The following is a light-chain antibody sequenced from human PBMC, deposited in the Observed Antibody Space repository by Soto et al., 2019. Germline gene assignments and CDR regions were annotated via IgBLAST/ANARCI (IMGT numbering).Light chain of an antibody. V-gene: IGKV3D-20*02. CDR1: QSVSRSY. CDR3: QQRRNWPT. Sequence: EIVLTQSPGTLSLSPGDRATLSCRASQSVSRSYLGWYQQKPGQAPRLLMYDASNRATGIPARFSGSGSGTDFALTISSLEPEDFAVYYCQQRRNWPTFGGGTKVDIK. CDR2: DAS. J-gene: IGKJ4*01.